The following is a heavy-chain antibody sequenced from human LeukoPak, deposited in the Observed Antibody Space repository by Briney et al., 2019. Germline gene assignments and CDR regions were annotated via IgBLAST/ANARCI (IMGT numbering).Heavy chain of an antibody. D-gene: IGHD6-19*01. V-gene: IGHV3-23*01. Sequence: GGSLRLSCAASGFTFSSYAMIWVRQAPGKGLEWISAISGSGGSTYYADSVKGRFTISRDNSKNTLYLQMNSLRAEDTAVYYCAKDIRRVAGLVVDYWGQGTLVTVSP. J-gene: IGHJ4*02. CDR1: GFTFSSYA. CDR2: ISGSGGST. CDR3: AKDIRRVAGLVVDY.